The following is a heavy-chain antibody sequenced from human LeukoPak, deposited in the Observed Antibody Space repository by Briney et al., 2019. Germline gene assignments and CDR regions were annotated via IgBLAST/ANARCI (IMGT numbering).Heavy chain of an antibody. J-gene: IGHJ6*02. V-gene: IGHV3-30*04. CDR2: ISYDGSNK. CDR1: GFTFSSYA. Sequence: GGSLRLSCAASGFTFSSYAMHWVRQAPGKGLEWVAVISYDGSNKYYADSVKGRFTISRDNSKNTLYLQMNSLRAEDTAVYYCARDPRDWKWLRFGGMDVWGQGTTVTVSS. D-gene: IGHD5-12*01. CDR3: ARDPRDWKWLRFGGMDV.